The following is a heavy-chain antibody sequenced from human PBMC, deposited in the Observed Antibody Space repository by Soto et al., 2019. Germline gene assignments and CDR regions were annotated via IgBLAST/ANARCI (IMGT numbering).Heavy chain of an antibody. CDR2: ISANNGHT. CDR3: ARGTWDCSSTSCYLGMSDY. Sequence: ASVKVSCKASGYTFTSYGISWVRQAPGQGLEWMGWISANNGHTNYAQKLQGRVTMTTDTSTSTAYMELRSLRSDDTAVYYCARGTWDCSSTSCYLGMSDYWGQGTLVTVSS. CDR1: GYTFTSYG. V-gene: IGHV1-18*01. D-gene: IGHD2-2*01. J-gene: IGHJ4*02.